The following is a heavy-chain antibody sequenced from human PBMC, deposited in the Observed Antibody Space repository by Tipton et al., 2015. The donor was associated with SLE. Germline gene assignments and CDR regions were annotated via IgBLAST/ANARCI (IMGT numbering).Heavy chain of an antibody. CDR1: GGSISSISYY. D-gene: IGHD4-17*01. CDR2: IYAGGDT. CDR3: ARDGDHGDDGYFGY. J-gene: IGHJ4*02. Sequence: TLSLTCTVSGGSISSISYYWGWIRQPPGKGLEWVSVIYAGGDTFYAASVRGRFTISRDTSKNPISLEMNRVKAADTALYFCARDGDHGDDGYFGYWGQGTRVIVAS. V-gene: IGHV4-39*07.